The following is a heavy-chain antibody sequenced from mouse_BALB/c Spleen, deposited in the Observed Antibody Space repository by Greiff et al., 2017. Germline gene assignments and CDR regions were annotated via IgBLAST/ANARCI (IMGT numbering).Heavy chain of an antibody. Sequence: QVQLKESGPGLVAPSQSLSITCTVSGFSLTGYGVNWVRQPPGKGLEWLGMIWGDGSTDYNSALKSRLSISKDNSKSQVFFKMNSLQADDTAIYYGDRWHYGSSPYYYAMDYWGQGTSVTVSS. CDR1: GFSLTGYG. CDR3: DRWHYGSSPYYYAMDY. D-gene: IGHD1-1*01. CDR2: IWGDGST. J-gene: IGHJ4*01. V-gene: IGHV2-6-7*01.